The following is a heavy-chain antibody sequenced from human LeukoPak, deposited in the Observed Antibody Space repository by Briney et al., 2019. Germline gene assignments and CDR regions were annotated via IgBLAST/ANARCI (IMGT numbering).Heavy chain of an antibody. J-gene: IGHJ4*02. CDR3: ARRRWGWSYYFDY. CDR1: GFTFSSYS. CDR2: INHSGST. Sequence: GSLRLSCAASGFTFSSYSMNWVRQAPGKGLEWIGEINHSGSTNYNPSLKSRVTISVDTSKNQFSLKLSSVTAADTAVYYCARRRWGWSYYFDYWGQGTLVTVSS. V-gene: IGHV4-34*01. D-gene: IGHD6-19*01.